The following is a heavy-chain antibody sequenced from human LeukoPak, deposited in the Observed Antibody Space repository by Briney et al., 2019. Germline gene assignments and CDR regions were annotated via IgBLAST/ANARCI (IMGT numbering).Heavy chain of an antibody. V-gene: IGHV4-30-4*01. CDR1: GASISSGDYY. CDR2: IYYGGNT. Sequence: SETLSLTCTVSGASISSGDYYWSWIRQPPGKGLEWIGYIYYGGNTYYSPSLKSRVFISLDTSRIQFSLNLNSVTAADTAVYYCARVRWDTPAYYFDSWGQGTLVTVSS. CDR3: ARVRWDTPAYYFDS. J-gene: IGHJ4*02. D-gene: IGHD1-26*01.